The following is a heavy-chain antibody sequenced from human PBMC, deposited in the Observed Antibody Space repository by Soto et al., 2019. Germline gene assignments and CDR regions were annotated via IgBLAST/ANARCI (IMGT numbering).Heavy chain of an antibody. V-gene: IGHV4-59*01. Sequence: QVQLQESGPGLVKPSETLSLTCTVSGGSISNYYWSWIRQPSGKGLEWIGYIYDSGSTVYNPALKSRVTISLDMSKNQFSLRLSSVTAADTAVYYCARAFGSSMPSLYWGQGTLVTVSS. CDR3: ARAFGSSMPSLY. D-gene: IGHD2-2*01. J-gene: IGHJ4*02. CDR2: IYDSGST. CDR1: GGSISNYY.